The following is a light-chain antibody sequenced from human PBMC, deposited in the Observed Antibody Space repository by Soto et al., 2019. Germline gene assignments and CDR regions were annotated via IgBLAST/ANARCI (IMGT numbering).Light chain of an antibody. V-gene: IGKV1-5*03. CDR3: QQYGRSPYT. CDR1: QSIDTW. Sequence: DIQMTQSPSTLSASVGDRVTITCRASQSIDTWLAWHQQKPGQVPKLLISKASSLESGVPSRFSGSGSGTEFTLTISSLQPEDFAEYYCQQYGRSPYTFGQGTKLEIK. J-gene: IGKJ2*01. CDR2: KAS.